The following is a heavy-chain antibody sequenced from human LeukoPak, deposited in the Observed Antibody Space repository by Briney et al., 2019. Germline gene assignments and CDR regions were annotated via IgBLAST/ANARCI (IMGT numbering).Heavy chain of an antibody. J-gene: IGHJ4*02. D-gene: IGHD6-13*01. CDR1: GFTFSNAW. CDR3: ARDLFAAALGTKD. V-gene: IGHV3-7*01. Sequence: GGSLRLSCAASGFTFSNAWMSWVRQAPGKGLEWVANIKQDGSEDYYVDSVKGRFTISRDNAKNSLYLQMNSLRAEDTAVYYCARDLFAAALGTKDWGQGTLVTVSS. CDR2: IKQDGSED.